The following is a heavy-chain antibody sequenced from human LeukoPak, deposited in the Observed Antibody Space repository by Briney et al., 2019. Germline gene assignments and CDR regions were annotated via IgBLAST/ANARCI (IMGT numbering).Heavy chain of an antibody. CDR2: ISGSGGST. Sequence: GGSLRLSCTASGFTFEYYALSWVRQAPGKGLEWVSAISGSGGSTYYADSVKGRFTISRDNSKNTLYLQMNSLRAEDTAVYYCARGPSGYHNTGGQGTLVTVSS. V-gene: IGHV3-23*01. D-gene: IGHD5-12*01. CDR1: GFTFEYYA. CDR3: ARGPSGYHNT. J-gene: IGHJ4*02.